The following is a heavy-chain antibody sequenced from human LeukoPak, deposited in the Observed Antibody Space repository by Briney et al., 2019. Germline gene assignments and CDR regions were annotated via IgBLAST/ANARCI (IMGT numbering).Heavy chain of an antibody. D-gene: IGHD1-26*01. CDR2: ISGYNGNT. V-gene: IGHV1-18*01. CDR3: ARDEAGATKDY. CDR1: GYTFTSYG. Sequence: ASVKVSCKASGYTFTSYGITWVRQAPGQGLEWMGWISGYNGNTHYSQNLQGRVTMTTHTSTGTAYMELRSLRSDDTAVYYCARDEAGATKDYWGQGTLVTVSS. J-gene: IGHJ4*02.